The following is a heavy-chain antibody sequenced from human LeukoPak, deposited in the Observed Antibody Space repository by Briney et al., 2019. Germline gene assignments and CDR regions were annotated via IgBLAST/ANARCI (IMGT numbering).Heavy chain of an antibody. J-gene: IGHJ3*02. V-gene: IGHV4-34*01. Sequence: PSETLSLTCAVYGGSFSGYYWSWIRQPPGKGLEWIGEINHSGSTNYNPSLKSRVTISVDTSKNQFSLKLSSVAAADTAVYYCARRTPGWFGLTDAFDIWGQGTMVTVSS. CDR1: GGSFSGYY. CDR3: ARRTPGWFGLTDAFDI. CDR2: INHSGST. D-gene: IGHD3-10*01.